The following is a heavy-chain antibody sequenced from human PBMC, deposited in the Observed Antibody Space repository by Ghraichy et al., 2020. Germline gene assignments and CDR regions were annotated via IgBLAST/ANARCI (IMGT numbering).Heavy chain of an antibody. CDR2: IYYSGST. D-gene: IGHD3-22*01. J-gene: IGHJ4*02. CDR1: GGSISSGDYY. V-gene: IGHV4-30-4*01. CDR3: ARGPHHYYDSSGYYDD. Sequence: SETLSLTCTVSGGSISSGDYYWSWIRQPPGKGLEWIGYIYYSGSTYYNPSLKSRVTISVDTSKNQFSLKLSSVTAADTAVYYCARGPHHYYDSSGYYDDWGQGTLVTVSS.